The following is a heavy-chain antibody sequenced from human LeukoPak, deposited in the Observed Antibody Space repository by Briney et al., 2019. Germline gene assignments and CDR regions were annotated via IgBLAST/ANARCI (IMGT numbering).Heavy chain of an antibody. CDR3: ATGSMTTRYYYYFYMDV. J-gene: IGHJ6*03. D-gene: IGHD4-11*01. CDR2: IYYSGDT. CDR1: GGSINSTRYY. Sequence: PSETLSLTCTVSGGSINSTRYYWGWIRQPPGKGLEWIGSIYYSGDTHYNLSLRSRVTISVDTSKNQFSLKMNSTTAADTSVYYCATGSMTTRYYYYFYMDVWGKGTTVTVSS. V-gene: IGHV4-39*01.